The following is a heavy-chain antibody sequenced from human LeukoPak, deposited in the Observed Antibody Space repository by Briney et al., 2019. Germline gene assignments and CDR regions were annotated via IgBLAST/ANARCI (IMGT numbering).Heavy chain of an antibody. Sequence: SETLSLTCTVSGGSISSSSYYWGWIRQPPGKGLEWIGGIYYSGSTNYNPSLKSRVTISVDTSKNQFSLKLSSVAAADTAVYYCARVPKGYSSSSSFGYYYYYYMDVWGKGTTVTVSS. V-gene: IGHV4-39*07. CDR2: IYYSGST. CDR3: ARVPKGYSSSSSFGYYYYYYMDV. D-gene: IGHD6-6*01. CDR1: GGSISSSSYY. J-gene: IGHJ6*03.